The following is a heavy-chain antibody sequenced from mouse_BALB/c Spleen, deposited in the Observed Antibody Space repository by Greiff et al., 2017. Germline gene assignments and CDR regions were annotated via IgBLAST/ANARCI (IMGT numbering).Heavy chain of an antibody. CDR1: GFTFSSYG. CDR3: ARHAYGNYGFAY. Sequence: EVQRVESGGDLVKPGGSLKLSCAASGFTFSSYGMSWVRQTPDKRLEWVATISSGGSYTYYPDSVKGRFTISRDNAKNTLYLQMSSLKSEDTAMYYCARHAYGNYGFAYWGQGTLVTVSA. J-gene: IGHJ3*01. CDR2: ISSGGSYT. D-gene: IGHD2-10*02. V-gene: IGHV5-6*01.